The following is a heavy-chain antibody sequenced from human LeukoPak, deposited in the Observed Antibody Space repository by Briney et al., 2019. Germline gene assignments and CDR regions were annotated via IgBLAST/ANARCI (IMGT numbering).Heavy chain of an antibody. CDR2: ISGSGGST. J-gene: IGHJ6*02. D-gene: IGHD3-3*01. CDR1: GFTFSSYA. CDR3: AKGLFPGSITIFGEHRYYYYAMDV. V-gene: IGHV3-23*01. Sequence: GASLRLSCAASGFTFSSYAMSWVRQAPGKGLEWVSAISGSGGSTYYADSVKGRFTISRDNSKNTLYLQMNSLRAEDTAVYYCAKGLFPGSITIFGEHRYYYYAMDVWGQGTTVTVSS.